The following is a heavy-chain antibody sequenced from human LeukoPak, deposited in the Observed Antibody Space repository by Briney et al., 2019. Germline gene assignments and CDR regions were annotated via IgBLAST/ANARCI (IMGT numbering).Heavy chain of an antibody. CDR3: ARDFLGSRGFAFDI. Sequence: SETLSLTCTVSGDSISSYYWSWIRQPPGKGLEGIGYIYYSGSTNYNPSLKSRVTISVDTSKNQFSLKLSSVTAADAAVYYCARDFLGSRGFAFDIWGQGTMVTVSS. V-gene: IGHV4-59*01. CDR2: IYYSGST. J-gene: IGHJ3*02. CDR1: GDSISSYY. D-gene: IGHD2-15*01.